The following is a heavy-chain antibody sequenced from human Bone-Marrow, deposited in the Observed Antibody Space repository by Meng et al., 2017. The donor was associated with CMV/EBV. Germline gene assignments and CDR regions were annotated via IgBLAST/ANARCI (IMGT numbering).Heavy chain of an antibody. D-gene: IGHD6-19*01. CDR3: ARMGLVEWMVPYYLDD. Sequence: GESLKISCAASGFTFNSYSMNWVRQAPGKGLEWVSCISERSDYIYYADSVKGRFTTSRDNAKKSLYLQMNSLTAEDTAVYFCARMGLVEWMVPYYLDDWGQGTLVTVSS. CDR1: GFTFNSYS. CDR2: ISERSDYI. V-gene: IGHV3-21*01. J-gene: IGHJ4*02.